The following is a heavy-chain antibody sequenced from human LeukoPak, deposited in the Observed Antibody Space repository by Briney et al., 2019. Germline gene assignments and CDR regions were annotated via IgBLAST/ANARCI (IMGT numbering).Heavy chain of an antibody. CDR1: GFTFSSYS. D-gene: IGHD5-24*01. CDR3: ARSARWLQSGRADY. Sequence: GGSLRLSCAASGFTFSSYSMNWVRQAPGKGLEWVSSISSSSSYIYYADSVKGRFTISRDNAKNSLYLQMNSLRAEDTAVYYCARSARWLQSGRADYWGQGTLVTVSS. J-gene: IGHJ4*02. V-gene: IGHV3-21*04. CDR2: ISSSSSYI.